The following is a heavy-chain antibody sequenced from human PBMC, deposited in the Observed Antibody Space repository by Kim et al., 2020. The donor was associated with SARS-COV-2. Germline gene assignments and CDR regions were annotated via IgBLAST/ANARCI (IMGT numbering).Heavy chain of an antibody. D-gene: IGHD3-9*01. Sequence: SETLSLTCTVSGGSISSYYWSWIRQPAGKGLEWIGRIYTSGSTNYNPSLKSRVTMSVDTSKNQFSLKLSSVTAADTAVYYCARGVRYFDWLLPLDAFDIWGQGTMVTVSS. CDR3: ARGVRYFDWLLPLDAFDI. V-gene: IGHV4-4*07. J-gene: IGHJ3*02. CDR2: IYTSGST. CDR1: GGSISSYY.